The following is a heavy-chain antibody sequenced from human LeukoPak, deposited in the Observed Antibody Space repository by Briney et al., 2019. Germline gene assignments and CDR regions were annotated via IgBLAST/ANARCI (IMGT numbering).Heavy chain of an antibody. Sequence: PGGSLRLSCAASGFTFSSYAMSWVRQASGKGLEWVSAISGSGGSTYYADSVKGRFTISRDNSKNTLYLQMNSLRAEDTAVYYCAKVSGWGVTHDAFDIWGQGTMVTVSS. V-gene: IGHV3-23*01. J-gene: IGHJ3*02. CDR3: AKVSGWGVTHDAFDI. CDR2: ISGSGGST. CDR1: GFTFSSYA. D-gene: IGHD3-16*01.